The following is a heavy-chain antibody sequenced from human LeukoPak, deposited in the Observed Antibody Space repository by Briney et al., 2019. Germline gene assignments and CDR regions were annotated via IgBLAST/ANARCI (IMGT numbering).Heavy chain of an antibody. Sequence: SETLSLTCTVSGGSISSYYWSWIRQPPGKGLEWIGEINHSGSMNYNPSLKSRVTISVDTSKNQFSLKLSSVTAADTAVYYCARKYYYGSGTYYNFWGQGTLVTVSS. CDR2: INHSGSM. J-gene: IGHJ4*02. CDR3: ARKYYYGSGTYYNF. CDR1: GGSISSYY. V-gene: IGHV4-34*01. D-gene: IGHD3-10*01.